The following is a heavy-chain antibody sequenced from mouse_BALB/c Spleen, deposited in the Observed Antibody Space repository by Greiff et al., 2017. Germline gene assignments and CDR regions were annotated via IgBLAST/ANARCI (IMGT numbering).Heavy chain of an antibody. CDR3: AREGTTVVDWYFDV. CDR1: GYSFTGYF. J-gene: IGHJ1*01. D-gene: IGHD1-1*01. CDR2: INPYSGDT. V-gene: IGHV1-20*02. Sequence: EVLLQQSGPELVKPGASVKISCKASGYSFTGYFMNWVMQSHGKSLEWIGRINPYSGDTFYNQKFKGQATLTVDKSSSTAHMELRSLASEDSAVFDYAREGTTVVDWYFDVWGAGTTVTVAS.